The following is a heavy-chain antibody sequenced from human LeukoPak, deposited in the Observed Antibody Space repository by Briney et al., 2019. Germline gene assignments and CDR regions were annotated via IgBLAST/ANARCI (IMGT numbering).Heavy chain of an antibody. J-gene: IGHJ4*02. CDR3: AKDQSSSNWYVYFDY. CDR1: GFTFSTYA. D-gene: IGHD6-13*01. CDR2: ISGTGSST. Sequence: GGSLRLSCEASGFTFSTYAMSWVRQAPGKGLEWVSTISGTGSSTHYADSVKGRFTISRDNPENTLYLQMNSLRDEDTAVYYCAKDQSSSNWYVYFDYWGQGTLVTVSS. V-gene: IGHV3-23*01.